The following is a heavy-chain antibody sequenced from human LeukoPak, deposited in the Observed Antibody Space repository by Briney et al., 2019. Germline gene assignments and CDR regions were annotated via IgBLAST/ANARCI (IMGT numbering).Heavy chain of an antibody. Sequence: PPETLSLTCAVSGGSISSGGYSWSWIRQPPGKGLEWIGYIYHSGSTYYNPSLKSRVTISVDRSKNQFSLKLSSVTAADTAVYYCARETTDDAFDIWGQGTMVTVSS. D-gene: IGHD4-11*01. J-gene: IGHJ3*02. CDR3: ARETTDDAFDI. CDR1: GGSISSGGYS. CDR2: IYHSGST. V-gene: IGHV4-30-2*01.